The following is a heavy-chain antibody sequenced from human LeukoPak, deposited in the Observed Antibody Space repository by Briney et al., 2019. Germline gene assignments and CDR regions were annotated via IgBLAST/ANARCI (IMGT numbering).Heavy chain of an antibody. V-gene: IGHV1-2*02. Sequence: ASVKVSCKASGYTFTGYYMHWVRQAPGQGLEWMGWINPNSGGTNYAQKFQGRVTMTRDTSISTAYMELSRLRSDDTAVYYFARTRIAVAGYDPWGQGTLVTVSS. CDR2: INPNSGGT. CDR1: GYTFTGYY. D-gene: IGHD6-19*01. CDR3: ARTRIAVAGYDP. J-gene: IGHJ5*02.